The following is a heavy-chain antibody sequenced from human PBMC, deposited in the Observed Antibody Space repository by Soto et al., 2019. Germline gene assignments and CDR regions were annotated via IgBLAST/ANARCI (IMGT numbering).Heavy chain of an antibody. V-gene: IGHV1-2*02. J-gene: IGHJ6*02. CDR1: GYTFTGYY. CDR2: INPNSGGT. Sequence: ASVKVSCKASGYTFTGYYMHWVRQAPGQGLEWMGWINPNSGGTNYAQKFQGRVTMTRDTSISTAYMELSRLRSDDTAVYYCARLKNQGWHGGYYYYGMDVWGQGTTVTVS. D-gene: IGHD3-16*01. CDR3: ARLKNQGWHGGYYYYGMDV.